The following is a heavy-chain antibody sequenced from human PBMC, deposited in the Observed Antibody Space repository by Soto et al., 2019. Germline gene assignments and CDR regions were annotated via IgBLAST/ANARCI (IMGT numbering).Heavy chain of an antibody. Sequence: SETLSLTCTVSGGSISSYYWSWIRQPAGKGLELIGRIYTSGSTNYSPSLKSRVTMLVDTSKNQFSLKLSSVTAADTAVYYCARDYYGSASYDNYYYYGMDVWGQGTTVAVSS. CDR2: IYTSGST. CDR3: ARDYYGSASYDNYYYYGMDV. J-gene: IGHJ6*02. V-gene: IGHV4-4*07. D-gene: IGHD3-10*01. CDR1: GGSISSYY.